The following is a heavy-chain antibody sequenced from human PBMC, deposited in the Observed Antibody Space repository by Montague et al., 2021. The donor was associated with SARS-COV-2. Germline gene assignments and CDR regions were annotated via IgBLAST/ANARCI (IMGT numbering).Heavy chain of an antibody. J-gene: IGHJ6*02. V-gene: IGHV4-34*01. CDR1: GGSLSGYY. CDR3: ARVRYYGSGTSLGMDV. CDR2: ISHSGST. D-gene: IGHD3-10*01. Sequence: SETLSLTCAVYGGSLSGYYWSWIRQPPGKGLECIGEISHSGSTNYNPSLKSRVTISVDTSKNQFSLKLSSVTAADTAVYYCARVRYYGSGTSLGMDVWGQGTTVTVSS.